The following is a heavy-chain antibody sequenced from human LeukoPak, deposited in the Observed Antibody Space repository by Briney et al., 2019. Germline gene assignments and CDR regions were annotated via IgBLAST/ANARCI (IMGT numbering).Heavy chain of an antibody. CDR2: IKPDGSEK. V-gene: IGHV3-7*01. D-gene: IGHD6-13*01. CDR3: ARDRGAAAEHDY. CDR1: GFTVSRYW. J-gene: IGHJ4*02. Sequence: GESMRLSCAASGFTVSRYWMSWVRQAPGKGRGWVANIKPDGSEKHSVDSVKGRFTISRDNAKNSLYLQINSLRAEDTAVYYCARDRGAAAEHDYWGQGTLVTVSS.